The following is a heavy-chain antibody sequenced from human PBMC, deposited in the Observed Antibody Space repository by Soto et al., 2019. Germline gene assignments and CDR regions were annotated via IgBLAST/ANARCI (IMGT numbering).Heavy chain of an antibody. J-gene: IGHJ6*03. CDR3: ARGTTIFYYYYYMDV. Sequence: GGSLRLCCASSGFTVSSNYMILVLQAPGKGLEWVSVIYSGGSTYYADSVKGRFTISRHNSKNTLYLQMNSLRAEDTAVYYCARGTTIFYYYYYMDVWGKGTTVTVSS. CDR1: GFTVSSNY. CDR2: IYSGGST. V-gene: IGHV3-53*04. D-gene: IGHD3-9*01.